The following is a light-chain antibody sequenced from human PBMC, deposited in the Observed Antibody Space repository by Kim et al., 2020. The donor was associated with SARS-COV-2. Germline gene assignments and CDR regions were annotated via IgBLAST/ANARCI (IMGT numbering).Light chain of an antibody. J-gene: IGKJ2*01. V-gene: IGKV3-15*01. CDR1: HIVSSI. CDR3: QQYNNWYN. Sequence: SVSQRAHDTLSSLHLHIVSSILAWYQKHPGPAKRILIYGASTTATGIPARFSGSGSGTEFKRTISSLQSEDFAVYYCQQYNNWYNCGQGTKLEI. CDR2: GAS.